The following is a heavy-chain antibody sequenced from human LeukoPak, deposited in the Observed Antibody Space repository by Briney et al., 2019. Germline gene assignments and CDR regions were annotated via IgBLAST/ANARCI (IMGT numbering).Heavy chain of an antibody. J-gene: IGHJ4*02. D-gene: IGHD3-22*01. CDR3: ARDRYYYDSSGYIRGISFDY. CDR2: INPSGGST. CDR1: GGTFSSYA. V-gene: IGHV1-46*01. Sequence: ASVKVSCKASGGTFSSYAISWVRQAPGQGLEWMGIINPSGGSTSYAQKFQGRVTMTRDTSTSTVYMELSSLRSEDTAVYYSARDRYYYDSSGYIRGISFDYWGQGTLVTVSS.